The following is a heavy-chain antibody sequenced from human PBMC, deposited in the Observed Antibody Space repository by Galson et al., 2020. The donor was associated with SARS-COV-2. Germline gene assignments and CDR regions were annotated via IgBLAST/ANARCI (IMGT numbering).Heavy chain of an antibody. V-gene: IGHV3-7*01. CDR2: IKEDGSEK. D-gene: IGHD6-19*01. CDR3: VHLCSSGNLVDY. CDR1: GFNFSGFW. J-gene: IGHJ4*02. Sequence: GESLKISCAASGFNFSGFWMSWVRQAPGKGLEWAANIKEDGSEKYYVESVKGRFTVSRDNAKSSLYLQMNGLRAEDTAVYYCVHLCSSGNLVDYWGQGTLVTVSS.